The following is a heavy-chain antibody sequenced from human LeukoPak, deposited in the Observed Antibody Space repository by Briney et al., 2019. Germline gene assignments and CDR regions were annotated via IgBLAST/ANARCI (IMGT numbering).Heavy chain of an antibody. D-gene: IGHD2-15*01. CDR3: AKDPSRLHYYYGMDV. CDR2: ISPGGDRT. CDR1: GFTFSTYA. V-gene: IGHV3-23*01. Sequence: GGSLRLSCAASGFTFSTYALSWVRQAPGKGLEWVSAISPGGDRTYYADSVKGRFAISRDNSKNTLYLQMNSLRAEDTAVYYCAKDPSRLHYYYGMDVWGQGTTVTVSS. J-gene: IGHJ6*02.